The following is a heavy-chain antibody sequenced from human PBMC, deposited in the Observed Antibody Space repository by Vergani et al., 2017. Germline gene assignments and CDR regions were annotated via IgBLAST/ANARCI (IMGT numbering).Heavy chain of an antibody. V-gene: IGHV3-30*02. Sequence: QVQLVESGGGVVQPGGSLRLSCAASGFTFSSYGMHWVRQAPGKGLEWVAFIRYDGSNKYYADSVKGRFTISRDNSKNTLYLQMNSLRAEDTAVYYCAKDLGGSYYGYYYYYGMDVWGQGTTVTVSS. CDR1: GFTFSSYG. CDR2: IRYDGSNK. J-gene: IGHJ6*02. D-gene: IGHD1-26*01. CDR3: AKDLGGSYYGYYYYYGMDV.